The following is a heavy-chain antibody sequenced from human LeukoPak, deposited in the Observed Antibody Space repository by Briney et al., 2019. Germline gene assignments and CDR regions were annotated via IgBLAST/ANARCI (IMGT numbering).Heavy chain of an antibody. CDR1: GYTFTGYY. CDR2: ISAYNANP. Sequence: GASVKVSCKASGYTFTGYYMHWVRQAPGQGLEWMGWISAYNANPNYAQKLQGRVTMTTDTSTSTAYMELRSLRSDDTAVYYCARDRLWGEADAFDIWGQGTMVTVSS. V-gene: IGHV1-18*04. D-gene: IGHD3-16*01. J-gene: IGHJ3*02. CDR3: ARDRLWGEADAFDI.